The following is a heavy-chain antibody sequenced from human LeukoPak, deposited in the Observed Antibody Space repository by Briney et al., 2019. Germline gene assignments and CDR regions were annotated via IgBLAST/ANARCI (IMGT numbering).Heavy chain of an antibody. D-gene: IGHD2-21*01. V-gene: IGHV4-39*01. CDR3: ASAYGPFAFDI. Sequence: SETLSLTCTVSGGSISSSSYSWGWIRQPPGKGLEWIGSISYSGTTYYNPSLKSRVTISVDTSENQFSLKLGSVTVADTAVYYCASAYGPFAFDIWGQGTMVTVSS. CDR1: GGSISSSSYS. CDR2: ISYSGTT. J-gene: IGHJ3*02.